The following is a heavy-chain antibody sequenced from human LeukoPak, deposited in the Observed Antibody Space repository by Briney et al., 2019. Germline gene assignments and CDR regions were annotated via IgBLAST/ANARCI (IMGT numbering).Heavy chain of an antibody. CDR1: GFTVTNYR. CDR3: ARDLGHGQDFDY. J-gene: IGHJ4*02. Sequence: GGSLRLSWAASGFTVTNYRMTWVRQAPGKGLEWVSSISESGDRLYEDSVKGRFTISRDNAKSSLYLQMNSLRAADTAMYYCARDLGHGQDFDYWGQGTRVTVSS. CDR2: ISESGDR. V-gene: IGHV3-21*06.